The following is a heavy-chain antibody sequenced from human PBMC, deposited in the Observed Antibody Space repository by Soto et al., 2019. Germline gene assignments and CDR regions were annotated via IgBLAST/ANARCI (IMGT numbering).Heavy chain of an antibody. D-gene: IGHD2-15*01. J-gene: IGHJ5*02. CDR2: ISSSSSYI. V-gene: IGHV3-21*01. CDR1: GFTFSSYS. Sequence: GGSLRLSCAASGFTFSSYSMNWVRQAPGKGLEWVSSISSSSSYIYYADSVKGRFTISRDNAKNSLYLQMNSLRAEDTAVYYCARDWVGVVVAATPENWFDPWGQGTLVTVSS. CDR3: ARDWVGVVVAATPENWFDP.